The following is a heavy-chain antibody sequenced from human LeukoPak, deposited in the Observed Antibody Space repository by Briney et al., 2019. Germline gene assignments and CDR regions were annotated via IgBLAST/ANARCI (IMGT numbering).Heavy chain of an antibody. V-gene: IGHV1-69*13. CDR1: GGTFSSYA. CDR3: ARAPYDSSGYYLSYYYYGMDV. CDR2: IIPIFGTA. Sequence: EASVKVSCKASGGTFSSYAISWVRQAPGQGLEWMGGIIPIFGTANYAQKFQGRVTITADESTSTAYMELSSLRSEDTAVYYCARAPYDSSGYYLSYYYYGMDVWGQGTTVTVSS. J-gene: IGHJ6*02. D-gene: IGHD3-22*01.